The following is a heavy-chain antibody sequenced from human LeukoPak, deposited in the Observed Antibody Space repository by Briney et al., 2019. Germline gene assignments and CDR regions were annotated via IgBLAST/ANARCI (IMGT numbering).Heavy chain of an antibody. Sequence: ASVKVSCKASGYTFTSCYMHWVRQAPGQGLEWMGIINPSGGSTGYAQKFQGRVTMTRDMSTSTVYMELSSLRSEDTAVYYCARENSYGYFDYWGQGTLVTVSS. D-gene: IGHD5-18*01. J-gene: IGHJ4*02. CDR3: ARENSYGYFDY. V-gene: IGHV1-46*01. CDR1: GYTFTSCY. CDR2: INPSGGST.